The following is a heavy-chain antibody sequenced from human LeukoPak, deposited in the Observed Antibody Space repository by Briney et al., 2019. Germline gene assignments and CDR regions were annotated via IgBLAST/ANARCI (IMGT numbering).Heavy chain of an antibody. CDR2: INSDGSWT. D-gene: IGHD3-10*01. J-gene: IGHJ5*02. CDR1: GNYW. V-gene: IGHV3-74*01. Sequence: PGGSLRLSCAASGNYWMHWVRQAPGKGLVWVSHINSDGSWTSYADSVKGRFTISKDNAKNSLYLQMNSLRAEDTAVYYCARDMAYGSGSYPPWFDPWGQGTLVTVSS. CDR3: ARDMAYGSGSYPPWFDP.